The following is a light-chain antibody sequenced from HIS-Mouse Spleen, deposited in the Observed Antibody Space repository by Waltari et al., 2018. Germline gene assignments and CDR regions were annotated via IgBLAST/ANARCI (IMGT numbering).Light chain of an antibody. J-gene: IGKJ4*01. V-gene: IGKV3-11*01. CDR3: QQRSNWPPT. Sequence: EIVLTQSPATLSLSPGERATLSCRASQSVSSYLAWYQQKPGQAPRLLIYDASNRATGIPARCSGSGYGTDFTLTISSLEPEDFAVYYCQQRSNWPPTFGGGTKVEIK. CDR2: DAS. CDR1: QSVSSY.